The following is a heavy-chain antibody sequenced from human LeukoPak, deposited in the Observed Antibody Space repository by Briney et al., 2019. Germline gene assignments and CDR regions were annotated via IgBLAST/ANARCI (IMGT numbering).Heavy chain of an antibody. CDR3: ARDMYYYDSSGPRWFDP. CDR1: GFTFSDYY. D-gene: IGHD3-22*01. Sequence: PGGSLRLSCAASGFTFSDYYMSWIRQAPGKGLEWVSYISSSGSTIYYADSVKGRFTISRDNAKNSLCLQMNSLRAEDTAVYYCARDMYYYDSSGPRWFDPWGQGTLVTVSS. J-gene: IGHJ5*02. CDR2: ISSSGSTI. V-gene: IGHV3-11*01.